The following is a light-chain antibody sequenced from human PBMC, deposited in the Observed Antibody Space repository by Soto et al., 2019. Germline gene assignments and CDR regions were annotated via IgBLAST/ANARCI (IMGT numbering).Light chain of an antibody. V-gene: IGLV2-14*01. J-gene: IGLJ1*01. CDR1: SSDVGGYNY. CDR3: SSYTTTNTYV. Sequence: QSALTQPASVSGPPGQSITISCTGTSSDVGGYNYVSWYQHHPGKAPKLMIYEVTNRPSGVSNRFSGSKSGNTASLTIYGLQAEDEADYYCSSYTTTNTYVFGPGTKVTVL. CDR2: EVT.